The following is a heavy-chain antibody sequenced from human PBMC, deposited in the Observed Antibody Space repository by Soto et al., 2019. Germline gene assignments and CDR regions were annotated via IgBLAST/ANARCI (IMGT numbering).Heavy chain of an antibody. CDR2: IYHSGSA. J-gene: IGHJ6*02. V-gene: IGHV4-59*01. D-gene: IGHD5-18*01. CDR3: ARGHRAMEYYYYYGMDV. Sequence: SETLSLTCTVSGGSISSYYWSWIRQPPGKGLEWIGYIYHSGSANYNPSLKSRVTISVDTSKNQFSLRVSSVTAADTAVYYCARGHRAMEYYYYYGMDVWGQGTTVTVAS. CDR1: GGSISSYY.